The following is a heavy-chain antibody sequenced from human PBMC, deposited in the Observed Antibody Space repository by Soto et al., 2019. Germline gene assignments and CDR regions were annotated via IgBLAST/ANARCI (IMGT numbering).Heavy chain of an antibody. J-gene: IGHJ4*02. CDR2: ISSSSTI. D-gene: IGHD4-17*01. CDR1: GFTFSTYS. CDR3: ARGYYGDYVVDY. V-gene: IGHV3-48*01. Sequence: GGSLRLSCAASGFTFSTYSMNWVRQAPGKGLEWVSYISSSSTIYYADSVKGRFTISRDNARNSLYLQMNSLRAEDTAVYYCARGYYGDYVVDYWGQGTLVTVSS.